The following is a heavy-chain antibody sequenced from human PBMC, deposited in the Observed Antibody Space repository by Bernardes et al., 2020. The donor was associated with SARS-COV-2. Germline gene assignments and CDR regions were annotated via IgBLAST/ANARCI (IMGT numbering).Heavy chain of an antibody. Sequence: GGSMRLSCAASGFTFSNHLFSWFRQAPGKGLERVSSTSGAGMSIYYGDSVRGRFTTSRDNTRTSVFLQMESLRAEDTAVYYCARDVGGTDWRFGFDVWGPGTMVHVSS. CDR1: GFTFSNHL. V-gene: IGHV3-21*01. J-gene: IGHJ3*01. CDR3: ARDVGGTDWRFGFDV. D-gene: IGHD3-9*01. CDR2: TSGAGMSI.